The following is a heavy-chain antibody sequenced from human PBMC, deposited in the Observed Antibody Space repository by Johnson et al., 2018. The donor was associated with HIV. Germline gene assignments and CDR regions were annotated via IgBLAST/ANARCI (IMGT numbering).Heavy chain of an antibody. CDR3: ATEKGYCGSGGCHGVAFDL. CDR1: GFSFSSFW. V-gene: IGHV3-30-3*01. D-gene: IGHD2-2*01. J-gene: IGHJ3*01. CDR2: ISYDGSNK. Sequence: QVQLVESGGGLVQPGGSLRLSCAASGFSFSSFWMSWVRQVPGKGLEWVAVISYDGSNKYYADSVKGRFTISRDNSKNTLYLEMNSLKTEDTAVYYCATEKGYCGSGGCHGVAFDLWGQGTMVTVSS.